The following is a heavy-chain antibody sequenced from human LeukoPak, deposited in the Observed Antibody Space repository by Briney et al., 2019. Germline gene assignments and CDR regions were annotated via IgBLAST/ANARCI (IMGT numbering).Heavy chain of an antibody. J-gene: IGHJ3*02. CDR2: IYYTGGT. Sequence: SETLSLTCTVSGGSISRYYWSWIRQPPGKGLEWIGYIYYTGGTNYSPSLKSRLTISVDTSKNQFSLKLSSVTAADTAVSYCARHTDIGNYDVFDIWGQGTMVTVSS. CDR3: ARHTDIGNYDVFDI. D-gene: IGHD1-26*01. V-gene: IGHV4-59*08. CDR1: GGSISRYY.